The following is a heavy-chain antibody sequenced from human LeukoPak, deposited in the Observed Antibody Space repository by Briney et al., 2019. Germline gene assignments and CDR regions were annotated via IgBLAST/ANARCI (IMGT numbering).Heavy chain of an antibody. CDR1: GFRFNSYP. V-gene: IGHV3-30-3*01. CDR3: ARHAQRSGDLGSARNFDF. D-gene: IGHD7-27*01. J-gene: IGHJ4*02. CDR2: ISYDGSNK. Sequence: PGGSLRLSCTASGFRFNSYPLHWVRQAPGKGLEWVAVISYDGSNKYYADSVKGRFTISRDNSKNTLYLQMNSLRADDTAVYYCARHAQRSGDLGSARNFDFWGQGTLVTVSS.